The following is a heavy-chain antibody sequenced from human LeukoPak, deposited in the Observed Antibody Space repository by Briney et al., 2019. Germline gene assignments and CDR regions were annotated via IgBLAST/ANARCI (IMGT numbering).Heavy chain of an antibody. J-gene: IGHJ4*02. D-gene: IGHD4-11*01. V-gene: IGHV1-69*13. CDR3: ARDNDYSNYDFDY. Sequence: SVKVSCKASGGTFRSYAISWVRQAPGQGLEWMGGIVPVLGTPSYAQKFQGRVTITADDNTSTDYMELSSLRSEDTAVYYCARDNDYSNYDFDYWGQGTLVTVSS. CDR1: GGTFRSYA. CDR2: IVPVLGTP.